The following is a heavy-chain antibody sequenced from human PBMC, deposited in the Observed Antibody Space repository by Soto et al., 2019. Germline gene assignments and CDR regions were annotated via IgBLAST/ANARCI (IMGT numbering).Heavy chain of an antibody. CDR1: GFSLSTSGVG. V-gene: IGHV2-5*02. Sequence: QITLKESGPTLVKPTQTLTLTCTFSGFSLSTSGVGVGWIRQPPGKALEWLALIYWDDDKRYSPSLKSRLTIPKDTSKNPVVLTMTHMDPVDTATYYCAHSPLGAGYTYGVFDYWGQGTLVTVSS. CDR3: AHSPLGAGYTYGVFDY. J-gene: IGHJ4*02. CDR2: IYWDDDK. D-gene: IGHD5-18*01.